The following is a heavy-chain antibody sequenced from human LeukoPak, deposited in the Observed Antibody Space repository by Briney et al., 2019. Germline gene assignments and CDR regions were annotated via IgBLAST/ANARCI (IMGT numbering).Heavy chain of an antibody. CDR2: IIPIFGTA. CDR1: GGTFSSYA. V-gene: IGHV1-69*01. J-gene: IGHJ6*02. Sequence: VASVKVSCTASGGTFSSYAISWVRQAPGQGLEWMGGIIPIFGTANYAQKFQGRVTITADESTSTAYMELSSLRSEDTAVYYCARSTVPTLTDNQYYYGMDVWGQGTTVTVSS. CDR3: ARSTVPTLTDNQYYYGMDV. D-gene: IGHD1-1*01.